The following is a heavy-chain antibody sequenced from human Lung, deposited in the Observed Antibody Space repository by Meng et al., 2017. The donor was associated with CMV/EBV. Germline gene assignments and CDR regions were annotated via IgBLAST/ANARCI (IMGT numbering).Heavy chain of an antibody. CDR2: IIPSFGTA. Sequence: SXXVSXNASGGTFGSFNNSWVRQAPGQGLEWMGGIIPSFGTANYAQNVQGRVTITTDESRITAYMELSSLRSEDSAIYYCASVGFCSGTNCYTGDYISRRHFEHWGQGXLVTVSS. J-gene: IGHJ4*02. CDR1: GGTFGSFN. D-gene: IGHD2-2*02. CDR3: ASVGFCSGTNCYTGDYISRRHFEH. V-gene: IGHV1-69*05.